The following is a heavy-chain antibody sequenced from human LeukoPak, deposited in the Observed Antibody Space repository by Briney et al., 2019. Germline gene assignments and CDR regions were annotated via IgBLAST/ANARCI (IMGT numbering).Heavy chain of an antibody. CDR3: ARVSLGVDWFDP. V-gene: IGHV1-69*04. CDR2: IIPIFGIA. J-gene: IGHJ5*02. CDR1: GGTFSSYA. Sequence: SVKVSCKASGGTFSSYAISWVRQAPGQGLEWMGRIIPIFGIANYAQKFQGRVTITADKSTSTAYMELSSPRSEDTAVCYCARVSLGVDWFDPWGQGTLVTVSS.